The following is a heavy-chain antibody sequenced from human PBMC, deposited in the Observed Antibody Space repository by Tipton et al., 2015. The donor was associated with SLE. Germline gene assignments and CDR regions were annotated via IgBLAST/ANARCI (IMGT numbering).Heavy chain of an antibody. CDR3: ARGVAVADPFDYCCGMDV. D-gene: IGHD6-19*01. CDR2: INHSGST. CDR1: GGSFSGYY. J-gene: IGHJ6*02. Sequence: LRLSCAVHGGSFSGYYWSWIRQPPGKGLEWIGEINHSGSTNYNPSLKSRVTISVDTSKNQFSLKLSSVTAADTAVYYCARGVAVADPFDYCCGMDVWGQGTTVTVSS. V-gene: IGHV4-34*01.